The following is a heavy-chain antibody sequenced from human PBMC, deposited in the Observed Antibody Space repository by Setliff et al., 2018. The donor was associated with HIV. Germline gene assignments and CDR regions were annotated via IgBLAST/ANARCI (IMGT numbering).Heavy chain of an antibody. CDR1: GYTFSNHT. Sequence: ASVKVSCKASGYTFSNHTIHWVRQAPGKRPEWMGWLNAGYGNTKYSQKLQGRVTITRDISASTAYMELSSLRSEDTAVYYCARSGLVYDDVLTGPPTDYWGQGALVTVSS. D-gene: IGHD3-9*01. CDR2: LNAGYGNT. CDR3: ARSGLVYDDVLTGPPTDY. J-gene: IGHJ4*02. V-gene: IGHV1-3*01.